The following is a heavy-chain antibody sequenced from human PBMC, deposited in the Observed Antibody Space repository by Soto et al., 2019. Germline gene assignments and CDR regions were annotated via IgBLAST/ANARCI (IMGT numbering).Heavy chain of an antibody. CDR3: ALHYGSGSNYYYHGMDV. CDR1: GGTFSSYA. D-gene: IGHD3-10*01. J-gene: IGHJ6*02. Sequence: QVQLVQSGAEVKKPGSSVKVSCKASGGTFSSYAISWVRQAPGQGLEWMGGLIPIFGTADYAQKFQGRVTITADESTSTAYMELSSLRSEDTAVYYCALHYGSGSNYYYHGMDVWGQGTTVTVSS. V-gene: IGHV1-69*12. CDR2: LIPIFGTA.